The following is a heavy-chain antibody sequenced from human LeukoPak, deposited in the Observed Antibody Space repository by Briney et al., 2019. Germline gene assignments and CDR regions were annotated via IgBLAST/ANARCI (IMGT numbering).Heavy chain of an antibody. CDR2: ITSGGGTI. Sequence: QAGGSLRLSCAASGFTFSVYEMNWVRQAPGKGLEWFSYITSGGGTIYYADSVKGRFTISRDNAKNSLYLQMNSLRDEDSAVYYCARDQGIFDYWGQGTLVTVSS. CDR1: GFTFSVYE. CDR3: ARDQGIFDY. J-gene: IGHJ4*02. V-gene: IGHV3-48*03.